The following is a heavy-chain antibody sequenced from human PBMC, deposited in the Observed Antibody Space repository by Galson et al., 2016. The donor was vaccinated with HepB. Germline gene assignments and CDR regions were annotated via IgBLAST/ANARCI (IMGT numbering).Heavy chain of an antibody. CDR2: ISTSGNTI. Sequence: SLRLSCAASGFTFNDYYMSWIRQAPGKGLEWVSYISTSGNTIYYADSVNGRFTISRDTAKRSVYLQMNSLRADDTAVYYCARIRWDVSFDYWGQGTLVAVSS. V-gene: IGHV3-11*01. D-gene: IGHD1-26*01. J-gene: IGHJ4*02. CDR3: ARIRWDVSFDY. CDR1: GFTFNDYY.